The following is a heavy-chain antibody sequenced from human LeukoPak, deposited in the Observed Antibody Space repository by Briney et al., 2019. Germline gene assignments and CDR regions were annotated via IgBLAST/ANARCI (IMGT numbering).Heavy chain of an antibody. V-gene: IGHV1-8*01. CDR3: ARGVTAGVDF. Sequence: ASVKVSCKASGYTFTTLDIKWVRQTPGHALEWMGWMSPESGNTGYAQKFQGRVTMARDTSISTAYMELTSLTSDDTAAYYCARGVTAGVDFWGQGTLVTVSS. CDR2: MSPESGNT. D-gene: IGHD6-13*01. J-gene: IGHJ4*02. CDR1: GYTFTTLD.